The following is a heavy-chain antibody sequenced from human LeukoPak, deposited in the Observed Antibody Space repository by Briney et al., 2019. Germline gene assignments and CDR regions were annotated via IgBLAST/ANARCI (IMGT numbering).Heavy chain of an antibody. CDR2: IYYSGST. D-gene: IGHD3-10*01. Sequence: PSETLSLTCTVSGGSISSYYWSWIRQPPGKGREWIGYIYYSGSTNYNPSLKSRVTISVDTSKNQFSLKLSSVTAADTAVYYCARVMGYYYYMDVWGKGTTVTVSS. V-gene: IGHV4-59*01. CDR1: GGSISSYY. CDR3: ARVMGYYYYMDV. J-gene: IGHJ6*03.